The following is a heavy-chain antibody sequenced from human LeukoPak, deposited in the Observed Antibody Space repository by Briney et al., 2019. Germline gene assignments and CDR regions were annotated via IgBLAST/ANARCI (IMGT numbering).Heavy chain of an antibody. CDR3: AGDFDY. CDR1: GLTFSNYG. CDR2: IRYDASNK. V-gene: IGHV3-30*02. Sequence: PGGSLRLSCAVSGLTFSNYGMHWVRQAPGKGLEWVAFIRYDASNKYYADSVKGRFTISRDNSENTLYLQMNRLGVEGTAIYYCAGDFDYWGQGTLVTVSS. J-gene: IGHJ4*02.